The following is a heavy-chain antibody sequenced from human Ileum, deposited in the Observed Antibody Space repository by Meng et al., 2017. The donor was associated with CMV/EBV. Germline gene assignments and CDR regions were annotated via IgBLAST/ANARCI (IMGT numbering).Heavy chain of an antibody. CDR2: IHPTGTT. Sequence: LQGAGPRLLQPSETLTLTCTGTGGSLTSYYWTWIRQPAGKGLEWIGRIHPTGTTDDNPSLRSRVSMSLDKSKNQFSLKLTSVTAADTAVYYCARAAARGVPVDLWGQGTLVTVSS. V-gene: IGHV4-4*07. CDR3: ARAAARGVPVDL. D-gene: IGHD3-10*01. CDR1: GGSLTSYY. J-gene: IGHJ5*02.